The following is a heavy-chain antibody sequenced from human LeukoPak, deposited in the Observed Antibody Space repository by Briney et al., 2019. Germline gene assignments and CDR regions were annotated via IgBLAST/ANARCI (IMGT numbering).Heavy chain of an antibody. CDR2: MNPNSGNT. CDR1: GYTFTSYD. V-gene: IGHV1-8*03. J-gene: IGHJ6*03. CDR3: ARGDGRRGLFNTPYYYYMDV. D-gene: IGHD3-10*01. Sequence: GASVKVSCKASGYTFTSYDINWVRQATGQGLEWMGWMNPNSGNTGYAQKFQGRVTITRNTSISTAYMELSSLRSEDTAVYYCARGDGRRGLFNTPYYYYMDVWGKGTTVTVSS.